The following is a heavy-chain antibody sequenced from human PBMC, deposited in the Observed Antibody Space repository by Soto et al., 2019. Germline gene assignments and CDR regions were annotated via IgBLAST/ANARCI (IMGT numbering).Heavy chain of an antibody. CDR1: GFTFDNCG. CDR3: VQGRYPTMATPLDH. J-gene: IGHJ5*02. CDR2: ISWDSATI. D-gene: IGHD1-1*01. V-gene: IGHV3-9*01. Sequence: GGPLRLSCAASGFTFDNCGMHWVRQAPGKGLEWVSGISWDSATIGYADSVKGRFTNSRDDAKNSLYLQMNTLRRKNTSLYYRVQGRYPTMATPLDHWGQGTLVTVSS.